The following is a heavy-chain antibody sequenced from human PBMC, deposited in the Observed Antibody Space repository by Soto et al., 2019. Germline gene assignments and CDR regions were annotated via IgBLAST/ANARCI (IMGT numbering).Heavy chain of an antibody. Sequence: QVHLVQSGGEVTRPGASVKVSCKSSGYTFTSYGVSWLRQAPGQGLEWLGWISVYTGNTKQAQKLQDRVTLTTEASTTTAYMAVRSMRADDTAVYYRARDRSTTDSCYTHDFDVWGQGTPVTVSS. D-gene: IGHD2-15*01. CDR3: ARDRSTTDSCYTHDFDV. CDR2: ISVYTGNT. CDR1: GYTFTSYG. J-gene: IGHJ6*02. V-gene: IGHV1-18*04.